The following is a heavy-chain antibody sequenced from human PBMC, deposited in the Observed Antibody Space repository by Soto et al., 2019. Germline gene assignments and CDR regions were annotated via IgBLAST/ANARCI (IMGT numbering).Heavy chain of an antibody. V-gene: IGHV1-18*01. CDR2: ISGSNGDT. CDR1: GYTFINYA. CDR3: GRGGLAVSGTYDY. J-gene: IGHJ4*02. Sequence: VQLVQSGAEVKESGASVKVSCKASGYTFINYAVAWVRRAPGQGPEWMGWISGSNGDTKYAQNLQNRVSLTTDTSTNTAYMELRSLRPDDAAIYFCGRGGLAVSGTYDYWGQGTLVTVSS. D-gene: IGHD6-19*01.